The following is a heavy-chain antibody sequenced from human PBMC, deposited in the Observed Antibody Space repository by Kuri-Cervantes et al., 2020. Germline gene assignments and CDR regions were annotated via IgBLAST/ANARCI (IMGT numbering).Heavy chain of an antibody. J-gene: IGHJ4*02. CDR3: TTGVAAAPGAY. CDR2: IKSKTDGGTT. CDR1: GFTFSNAW. D-gene: IGHD6-13*01. V-gene: IGHV3-15*01. Sequence: GGSLRLSCAASGFTFSNAWMSWVRQTPGKGLEWVGRIKSKTDGGTTDYAAPVKGRFTISRDDSKNTLYLQMNSLKTEDTAVYYCTTGVAAAPGAYWGQGTLVTVSS.